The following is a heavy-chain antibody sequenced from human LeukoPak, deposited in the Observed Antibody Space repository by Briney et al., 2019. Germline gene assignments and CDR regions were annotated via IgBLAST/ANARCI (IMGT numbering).Heavy chain of an antibody. D-gene: IGHD4-17*01. V-gene: IGHV4-34*01. J-gene: IGHJ3*02. CDR2: INHSGST. CDR1: GGSFSGYY. Sequence: SETLSLTCAVYGGSFSGYYWSWIRQPPGKGLEWIGEINHSGSTNYNPSLKSRVTMSVDTSKNQFSLKLSSVTAVDTAVYYCARKATTGPTKAAFDIWGQGTMVTVSS. CDR3: ARKATTGPTKAAFDI.